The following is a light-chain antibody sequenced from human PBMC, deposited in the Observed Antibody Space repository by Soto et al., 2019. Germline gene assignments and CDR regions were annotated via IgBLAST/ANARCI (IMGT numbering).Light chain of an antibody. CDR1: QSISNH. V-gene: IGKV1-39*01. J-gene: IGKJ3*01. Sequence: DIQMTQSPSSLSASVEDRVIITCRASQSISNHLNWYQQKPGKAPKLLIFAASSLQSGVPSRFSGSRSGPDFTLTISSLQPEDFATYYCQQSSSTSLFGPGTKVDI. CDR3: QQSSSTSL. CDR2: AAS.